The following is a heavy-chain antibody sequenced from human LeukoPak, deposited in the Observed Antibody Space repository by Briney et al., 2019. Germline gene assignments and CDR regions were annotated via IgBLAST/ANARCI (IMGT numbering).Heavy chain of an antibody. V-gene: IGHV3-15*01. CDR2: IRSKTDGGTA. J-gene: IGHJ2*01. Sequence: PGGSLRLSCAASGFTFNNAWLSWVRQAAGKGLDWVGLIRSKTDGGTADYAAPVKGRFTVSRDDSENTLYLQMNSLKIEDSAVYYCASVYWYFDLWGLGTLVSVSA. CDR1: GFTFNNAW. CDR3: ASVYWYFDL.